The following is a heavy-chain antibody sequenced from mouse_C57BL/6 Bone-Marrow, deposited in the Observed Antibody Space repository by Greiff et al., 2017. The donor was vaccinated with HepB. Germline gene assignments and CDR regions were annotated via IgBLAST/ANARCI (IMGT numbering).Heavy chain of an antibody. CDR2: ISDGGSYT. V-gene: IGHV5-4*01. Sequence: EVQGVESGGGLVKPGGSLKLSCAASGFTFSSYAMSWVRQTPEKRLEWVATISDGGSYTYYPDNVKGRFTISRDNAKNNLYLQMSHLKSEDTAMYYCARDGGYYADYWGQGTTLTVSS. CDR3: ARDGGYYADY. CDR1: GFTFSSYA. D-gene: IGHD1-1*02. J-gene: IGHJ2*01.